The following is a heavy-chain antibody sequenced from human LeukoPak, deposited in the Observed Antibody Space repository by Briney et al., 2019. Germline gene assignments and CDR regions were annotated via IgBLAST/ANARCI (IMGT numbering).Heavy chain of an antibody. CDR3: AREAELVSSTWGYYYGMDV. CDR1: GFTFSSYS. V-gene: IGHV3-21*01. J-gene: IGHJ6*02. CDR2: ISSSSSYI. Sequence: PGGSLRLSCAASGFTFSSYSMNWVRQAPGKGLEWVSSISSSSSYIYYADSVKGRFTISRDNAKNSLYLQMNSLRAEDTAVYYCAREAELVSSTWGYYYGMDVWGQGITVTVSS. D-gene: IGHD6-13*01.